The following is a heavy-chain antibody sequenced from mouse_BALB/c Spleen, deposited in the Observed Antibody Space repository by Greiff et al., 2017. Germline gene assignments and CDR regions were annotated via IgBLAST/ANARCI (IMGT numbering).Heavy chain of an antibody. CDR1: GFTFSSYA. Sequence: VKVVESGGGLVKPGGSLKLSCAASGFTFSSYAMSWVRQTPEKRLEWVASISSGGSTYYPDSVKGRFTISRDNARNILYLQMSSLRSEDTAMYYCARDDYDRYYAMDYWGQGTSVTVSS. J-gene: IGHJ4*01. CDR3: ARDDYDRYYAMDY. V-gene: IGHV5-6-5*01. D-gene: IGHD2-4*01. CDR2: ISSGGST.